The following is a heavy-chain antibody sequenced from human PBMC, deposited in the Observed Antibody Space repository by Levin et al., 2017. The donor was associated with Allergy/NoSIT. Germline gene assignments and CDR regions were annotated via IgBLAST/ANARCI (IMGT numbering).Heavy chain of an antibody. V-gene: IGHV3-53*01. CDR1: GFTVSDHY. CDR3: VRDLKSEGSWTRFDP. J-gene: IGHJ5*02. D-gene: IGHD2-15*01. Sequence: GESLKISCAASGFTVSDHYMSWVRQAPGKGLEWVSVIYSGGRTEYADSVKGRFTISRDNSKNTLYLQMNSLRAEDTAVYYCVRDLKSEGSWTRFDPWGQGTLVTVSS. CDR2: IYSGGRT.